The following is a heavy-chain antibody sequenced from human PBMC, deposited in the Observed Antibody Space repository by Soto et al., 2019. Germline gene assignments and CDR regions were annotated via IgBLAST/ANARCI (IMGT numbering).Heavy chain of an antibody. CDR3: ARDFGGP. V-gene: IGHV3-7*05. J-gene: IGHJ5*02. D-gene: IGHD1-26*01. CDR1: GFTFSSYW. Sequence: EVQLVESGGGLVQPGGSLRLSCTASGFTFSSYWMNWVRQAPGKGLEWVGIIKEDGSEKFYVDSVKGRFTISRDNAKNSLYLDMNSLRVEDTAIYFCARDFGGPWGQGTLVTVSS. CDR2: IKEDGSEK.